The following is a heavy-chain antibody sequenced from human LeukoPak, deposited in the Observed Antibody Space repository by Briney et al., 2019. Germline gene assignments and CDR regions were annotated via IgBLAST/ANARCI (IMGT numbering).Heavy chain of an antibody. J-gene: IGHJ4*02. V-gene: IGHV3-66*01. CDR3: ARDRTVGDTPIFDY. CDR1: GFTVSRNY. Sequence: PGGSLRLSCAASGFTVSRNYMSWVRQAPGKGLEWVSVIYSGGRTYYADSVKGRFTISRDNAKNSLYLQMNSLRAEDTAVYYCARDRTVGDTPIFDYWGQGTLVTVSS. D-gene: IGHD1-26*01. CDR2: IYSGGRT.